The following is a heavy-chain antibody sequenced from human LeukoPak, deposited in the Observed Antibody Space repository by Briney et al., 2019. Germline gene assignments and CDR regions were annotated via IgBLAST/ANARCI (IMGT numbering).Heavy chain of an antibody. D-gene: IGHD6-6*01. V-gene: IGHV4-31*03. Sequence: PSQTLSLTCTVSGGSVTRGGYYWSWIRQPPEKGLEWIGYVYYTGSTYYNPSLKSRVTISSDTSKNQFSLKVSSVTAADTAVYYCAGISAGRHGMDVWGQGTTVTVSS. CDR1: GGSVTRGGYY. J-gene: IGHJ6*02. CDR3: AGISAGRHGMDV. CDR2: VYYTGST.